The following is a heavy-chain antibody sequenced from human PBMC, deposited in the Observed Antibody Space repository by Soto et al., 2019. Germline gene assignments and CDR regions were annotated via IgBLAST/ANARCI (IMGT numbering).Heavy chain of an antibody. V-gene: IGHV1-8*01. CDR2: MNPNSGNT. D-gene: IGHD3-3*01. J-gene: IGHJ6*03. Sequence: ASVKVSCKASGYTFTSYDINWVRQATGQGLEWMGWMNPNSGNTGYAQKFQGRVTMTRNTSISTAYMELSSLRSEDTAVYYCARGLADFWSGYYPGYYYYYMDVWGKGTTVTV. CDR3: ARGLADFWSGYYPGYYYYYMDV. CDR1: GYTFTSYD.